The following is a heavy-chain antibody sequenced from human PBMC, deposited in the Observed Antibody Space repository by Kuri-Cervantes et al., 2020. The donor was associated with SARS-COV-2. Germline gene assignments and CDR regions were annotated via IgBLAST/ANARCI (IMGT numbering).Heavy chain of an antibody. Sequence: LSLTCAASGFTFSNYAMSWVRQAPGKGLEWVSAISGSGGSTYYADSVKGRFTISRDNSKNTLYLQMNSLRAEDTAVYYCATGWSLAIWGQGTLVTVSS. CDR3: ATGWSLAI. J-gene: IGHJ4*02. D-gene: IGHD2-8*01. CDR1: GFTFSNYA. CDR2: ISGSGGST. V-gene: IGHV3-23*01.